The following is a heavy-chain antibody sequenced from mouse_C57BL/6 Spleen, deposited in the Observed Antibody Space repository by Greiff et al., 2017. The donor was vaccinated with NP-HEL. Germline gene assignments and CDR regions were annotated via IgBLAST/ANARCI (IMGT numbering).Heavy chain of an antibody. V-gene: IGHV1-82*01. CDR2: IYPGDGDT. D-gene: IGHD2-1*01. J-gene: IGHJ4*01. CDR3: ARLDGNYVESYAMDY. Sequence: QVQLKQSGPELVKPGASVKISCKASGYAFSSSWMNWVKQRPGKGLEWIGRIYPGDGDTNSNGKFKGKATLTADKSSSTAYMQLSSLTSEDSAVYFCARLDGNYVESYAMDYWGQGTSVTVSS. CDR1: GYAFSSSW.